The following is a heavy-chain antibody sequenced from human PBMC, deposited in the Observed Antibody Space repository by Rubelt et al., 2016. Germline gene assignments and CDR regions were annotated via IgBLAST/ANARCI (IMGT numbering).Heavy chain of an antibody. V-gene: IGHV4-59*01. D-gene: IGHD3-10*01. J-gene: IGHJ4*02. CDR2: SHYSGTT. Sequence: GWIRRPPGKGLEWIGYSHYSGTTNYSPSLRSRVTISVDTSKNQFSLKLSSVTAADTAVYYCARAYYYGSGSYFPVDYWGQGTLVTVSS. CDR3: ARAYYYGSGSYFPVDY.